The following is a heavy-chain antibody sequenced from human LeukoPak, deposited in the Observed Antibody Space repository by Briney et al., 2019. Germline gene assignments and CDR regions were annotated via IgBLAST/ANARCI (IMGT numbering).Heavy chain of an antibody. CDR3: ARQTERITIFGYSAFDI. J-gene: IGHJ3*02. CDR2: INHSGST. D-gene: IGHD3-3*01. Sequence: PSETLSLTCAVYGGSFSGYYWSWIRRPPGKGLEWIGEINHSGSTNYNPSLKSRVTISVDTSKNQFSLKLSSVTAADTAVYYCARQTERITIFGYSAFDIWGQGTMVTVSS. CDR1: GGSFSGYY. V-gene: IGHV4-34*01.